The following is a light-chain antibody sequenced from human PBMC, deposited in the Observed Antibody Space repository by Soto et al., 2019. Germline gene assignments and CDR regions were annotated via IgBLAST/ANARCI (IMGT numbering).Light chain of an antibody. Sequence: EIVMTQSPATLSVSPVERATLSCRASQSVSSNLAWYQQKPGQAPRPLIYGASTRATGIPARFSGSGSGTEFTLTISSLQSEDFAVYYCQQYNDWPPKITFGQGTRLEIK. CDR2: GAS. CDR3: QQYNDWPPKIT. CDR1: QSVSSN. J-gene: IGKJ5*01. V-gene: IGKV3-15*01.